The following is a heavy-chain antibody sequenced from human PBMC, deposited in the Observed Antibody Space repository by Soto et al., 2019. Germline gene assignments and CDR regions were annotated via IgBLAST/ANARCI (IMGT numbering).Heavy chain of an antibody. CDR1: GFTFSSYW. D-gene: IGHD6-6*01. V-gene: IGHV3-7*03. CDR3: ARDRSSSSTHWGYYYYYYGMDV. Sequence: EVQLVESGGGLVQPGGSLRLSCADSGFTFSSYWMSWVRQAPGKGLEWEANIKQDGSEKYYVDSVKGRFTISRDNAKNSLYLQMNSLRAEDTAVYYCARDRSSSSTHWGYYYYYYGMDVWGQGTTVTVSS. CDR2: IKQDGSEK. J-gene: IGHJ6*02.